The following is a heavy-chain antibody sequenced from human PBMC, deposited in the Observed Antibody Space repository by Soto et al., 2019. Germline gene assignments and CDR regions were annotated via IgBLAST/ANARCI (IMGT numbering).Heavy chain of an antibody. CDR3: ARHQYYDFWDMDV. Sequence: GASVKVSCKVSGYTLTELSMHWVRQAPGKGLEWMGGIDPEDGKTIYAQKFQGRVTMTRNTSTGTAYMELSSLRSEDTAVYYCARHQYYDFWDMDVWGKGTTVTSP. CDR2: IDPEDGKT. D-gene: IGHD3-3*01. V-gene: IGHV1-24*01. J-gene: IGHJ6*03. CDR1: GYTLTELS.